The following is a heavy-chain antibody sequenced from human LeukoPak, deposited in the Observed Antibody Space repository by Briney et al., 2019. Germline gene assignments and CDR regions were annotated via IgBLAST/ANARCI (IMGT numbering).Heavy chain of an antibody. V-gene: IGHV3-23*01. CDR3: AKGPSAKVTGFDY. CDR1: GFTFSSYA. CDR2: ISGSGGST. J-gene: IGHJ4*02. Sequence: GGSLRLSCAASGFTFSSYAMSWVRQAPGKGLEWVSAISGSGGSTYYADSVKGRFTNSRDNSKNTLYLQMNSLRAEDKGVCYCAKGPSAKVTGFDYWGQGTLVTVSS. D-gene: IGHD1-20*01.